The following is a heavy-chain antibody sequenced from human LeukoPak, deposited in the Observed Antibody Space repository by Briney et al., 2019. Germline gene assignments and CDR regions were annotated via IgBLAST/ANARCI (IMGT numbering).Heavy chain of an antibody. CDR3: AKDLATNRFSAFDS. Sequence: GGSLRLSCAASGFIFSSRAMSWVRQAPGKGLEWVSGISDSGDTTYYVDSVKGRFTISRDNSMNTLYLQMNRLRADDTALYYCAKDLATNRFSAFDSWGQGTLVTVSS. CDR2: ISDSGDTT. V-gene: IGHV3-23*01. D-gene: IGHD1-14*01. CDR1: GFIFSSRA. J-gene: IGHJ4*02.